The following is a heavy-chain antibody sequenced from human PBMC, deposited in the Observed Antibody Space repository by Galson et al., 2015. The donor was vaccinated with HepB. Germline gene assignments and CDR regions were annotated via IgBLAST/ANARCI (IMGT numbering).Heavy chain of an antibody. CDR1: GFTFSDYY. CDR2: ISSSSSYT. CDR3: ARDGPHTAMAIDY. V-gene: IGHV3-11*06. D-gene: IGHD5-18*01. J-gene: IGHJ4*02. Sequence: SLRLSCAASGFTFSDYYMSWIRQAPGKGLEWVSYISSSSSYTNYADSVKGRFTISRDNAKNSLYLQMNSLRAEDTAVYYCARDGPHTAMAIDYWGQGTLVTVSS.